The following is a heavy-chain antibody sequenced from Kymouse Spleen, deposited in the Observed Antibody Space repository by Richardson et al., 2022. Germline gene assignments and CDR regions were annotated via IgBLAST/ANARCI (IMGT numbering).Heavy chain of an antibody. V-gene: IGHV3-30*18. CDR2: ISYDGSNK. CDR3: AKEWDDYSNYDYYYYYGMDV. Sequence: QVQLVESGGGVVQPGRSLRLSCAASGFTFSSYGMHWVRQAPGKGLEWVAVISYDGSNKYYADSVKGRFTISRDNSKNTLYLQMNSLRAEDTAVYYCAKEWDDYSNYDYYYYYGMDVWGQGTTVTVSS. CDR1: GFTFSSYG. D-gene: IGHD4-11,IGHD4-11*01. J-gene: IGHJ6*02.